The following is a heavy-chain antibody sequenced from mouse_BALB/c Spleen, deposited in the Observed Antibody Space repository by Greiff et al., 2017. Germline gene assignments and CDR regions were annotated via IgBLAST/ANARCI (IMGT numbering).Heavy chain of an antibody. CDR1: GYSITSDYA. CDR3: ARTGKGGFAY. CDR2: ISYSGST. Sequence: EVKLVESGPGLVKPSQSLSLTCTVTGYSITSDYAWNWIRQFPGNKLEWMGYISYSGSTSYNPSLKSRISITRDTSKNQFFLQLNSVTTEDTATYYCARTGKGGFAYWGQGTLVTVSA. D-gene: IGHD4-1*01. V-gene: IGHV3-2*02. J-gene: IGHJ3*01.